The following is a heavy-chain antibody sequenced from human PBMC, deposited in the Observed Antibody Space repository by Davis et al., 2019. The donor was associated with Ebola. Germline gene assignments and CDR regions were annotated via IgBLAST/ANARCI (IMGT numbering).Heavy chain of an antibody. CDR3: ARGLAYCSGGSCYYNWFDP. CDR1: GGSFSDYY. J-gene: IGHJ5*02. D-gene: IGHD2-15*01. CDR2: INHSGST. Sequence: MPSETLSLTCAVYGGSFSDYYWSWIRQPPGKGLEWIGEINHSGSTNYNPSLKSRVTISVDTSKNQFSLKLSSVTAADTAVYYCARGLAYCSGGSCYYNWFDPWGQGTLVTVSS. V-gene: IGHV4-34*01.